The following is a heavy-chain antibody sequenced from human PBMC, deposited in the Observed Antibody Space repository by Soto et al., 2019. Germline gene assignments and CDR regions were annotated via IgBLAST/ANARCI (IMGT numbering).Heavy chain of an antibody. CDR3: ARLDYGEDYGMDV. D-gene: IGHD4-17*01. CDR1: GGSIGSGGYS. CDR2: IYHSGST. Sequence: PSETLSLTCAVSGGSIGSGGYSWSWIRQPPGKGLEWIGYIYHSGSTYYNPSLKSRVTISVDRSKNQFSLKLSSVTAADTAVYYCARLDYGEDYGMDVWGQGTTVTVSS. J-gene: IGHJ6*02. V-gene: IGHV4-30-2*01.